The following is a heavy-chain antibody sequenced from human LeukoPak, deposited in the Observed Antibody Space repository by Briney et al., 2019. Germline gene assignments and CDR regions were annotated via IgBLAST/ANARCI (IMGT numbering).Heavy chain of an antibody. D-gene: IGHD2-2*01. V-gene: IGHV3-23*01. CDR3: AKDLQDIVVVPAAIWEHGAFDI. CDR2: ISGSGGST. Sequence: PGGSLRLSCAASGLTFSSYAMSWVRQAPGKGLEWVSAISGSGGSTYYADSVKGRFTISRDNSKNTLYLQMNSLRAEDTAVYYCAKDLQDIVVVPAAIWEHGAFDIWGQGTMVTVSS. J-gene: IGHJ3*02. CDR1: GLTFSSYA.